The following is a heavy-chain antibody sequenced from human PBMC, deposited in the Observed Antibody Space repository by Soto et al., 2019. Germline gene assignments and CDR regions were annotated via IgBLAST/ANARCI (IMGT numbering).Heavy chain of an antibody. D-gene: IGHD2-21*02. CDR3: AREATPVVTPWVFDY. J-gene: IGHJ4*02. CDR1: GFSFRSFS. CDR2: INGDGSKI. V-gene: IGHV3-48*02. Sequence: EVQLVDSGGGLAQPGGSLRLSCAASGFSFRSFSMNWVRQAPGKGLEWVSYINGDGSKIYYADSVKGRFTISRDNNKDSLYLQRNSLRDEDTAVYYCAREATPVVTPWVFDYWGRGTLVTVSS.